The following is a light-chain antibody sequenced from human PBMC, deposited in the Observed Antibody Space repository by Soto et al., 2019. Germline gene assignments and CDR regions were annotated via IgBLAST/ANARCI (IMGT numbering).Light chain of an antibody. J-gene: IGKJ1*01. V-gene: IGKV1-5*03. CDR2: KAS. CDR3: LQDHNYPWT. CDR1: QSISSW. Sequence: DIQMTQSPSTLSASVGDRVTITCRASQSISSWLAWYQQKPGKAPKLLIYKASSLESGVPSRFSGSGSGTEFTLTISSLQPDDFATYYCLQDHNYPWTFGQGTKVDIK.